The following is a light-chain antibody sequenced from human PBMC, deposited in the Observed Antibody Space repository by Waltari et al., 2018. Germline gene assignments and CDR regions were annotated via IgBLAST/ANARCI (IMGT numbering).Light chain of an antibody. V-gene: IGKV2-29*03. J-gene: IGKJ1*01. Sequence: EIVMTQTPLSLSVTPGQPASISCKSSQSLLHSDGKTYLFWYLQKAGQSPQLLMYEVSGLFSGVPDRFSGSGSGTDFTLKISRVEAEDVGVYYCMQGKNLRAFGQGTKVEI. CDR1: QSLLHSDGKTY. CDR2: EVS. CDR3: MQGKNLRA.